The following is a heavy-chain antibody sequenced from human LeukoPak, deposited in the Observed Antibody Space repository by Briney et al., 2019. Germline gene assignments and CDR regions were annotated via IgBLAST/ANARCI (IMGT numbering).Heavy chain of an antibody. D-gene: IGHD6-13*01. CDR3: ASLSLYSSSWNDY. CDR1: GFTFNLYA. CDR2: ISGSGGST. Sequence: GGSLRLSCTASGFTFNLYAMTWVRQAPGKGLEWVSAISGSGGSTYYADSVKGRFTISRDNSKNTLYLQMNSLRAEDTAVYYCASLSLYSSSWNDYWGQGTLVTVSS. V-gene: IGHV3-23*01. J-gene: IGHJ4*02.